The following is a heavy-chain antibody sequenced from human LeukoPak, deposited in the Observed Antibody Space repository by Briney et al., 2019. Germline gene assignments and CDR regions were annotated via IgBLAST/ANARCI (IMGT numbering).Heavy chain of an antibody. CDR2: IYYSGST. D-gene: IGHD1-20*01. CDR3: ARESGPEGLTAEGNFDY. Sequence: PSQTLSLTCTVSGVSISSGDYYWSWIRQPPGKGLEWIGYIYYSGSTYYNPSLKSRVTISVDTSKNQFSLKLSSVTAADTAVYYCARESGPEGLTAEGNFDYWGQGTLVTVSS. CDR1: GVSISSGDYY. V-gene: IGHV4-30-4*08. J-gene: IGHJ4*02.